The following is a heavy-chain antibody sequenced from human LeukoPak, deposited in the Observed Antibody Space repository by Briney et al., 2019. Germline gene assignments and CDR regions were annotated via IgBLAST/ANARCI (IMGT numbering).Heavy chain of an antibody. V-gene: IGHV3-48*03. D-gene: IGHD1-26*01. CDR2: ISSTGSTI. CDR3: ARSILVEATGAFDI. CDR1: GLSFSSSG. Sequence: GGSLRLSCAASGLSFSSSGMNWVRQAPGKGLEWVSYISSTGSTIYYADSVKGRFTISRDNARSSLFLSMSSLRAEDTAVYYCARSILVEATGAFDIWGQGTMITVS. J-gene: IGHJ3*02.